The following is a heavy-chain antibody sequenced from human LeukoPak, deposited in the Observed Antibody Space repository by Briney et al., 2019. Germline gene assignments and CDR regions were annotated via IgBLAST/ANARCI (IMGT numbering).Heavy chain of an antibody. CDR1: GFTFSSYA. CDR2: ISGSGGST. Sequence: PAGGSLRLSCAASGFTFSSYAMSWVRQAPGKGLEWVSAISGSGGSTYYADSVKGRFTISRDNSKNTLYLQMNSLRAEDTAVYYCAKDLGYCSGGSCHAGYDAFDIWGQGTMVTVSS. J-gene: IGHJ3*02. D-gene: IGHD2-15*01. CDR3: AKDLGYCSGGSCHAGYDAFDI. V-gene: IGHV3-23*01.